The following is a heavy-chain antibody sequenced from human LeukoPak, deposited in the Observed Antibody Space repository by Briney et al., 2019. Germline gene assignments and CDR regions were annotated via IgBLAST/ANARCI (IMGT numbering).Heavy chain of an antibody. D-gene: IGHD3-10*01. Sequence: SETPSLTCTVSAGSICTNYWIWIRHHPGKGLVWIGYIYYSGSTNYNPSLNSRVTISVDTSKNQFSLKLSSVTAADTAVYYCARDAYNYGSWYFDYWGQGILVTVSS. J-gene: IGHJ4*02. CDR3: ARDAYNYGSWYFDY. V-gene: IGHV4-59*01. CDR1: AGSICTNY. CDR2: IYYSGST.